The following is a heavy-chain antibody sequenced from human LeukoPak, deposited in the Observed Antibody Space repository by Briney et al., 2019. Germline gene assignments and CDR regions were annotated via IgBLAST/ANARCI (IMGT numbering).Heavy chain of an antibody. J-gene: IGHJ4*02. CDR3: ARQGYTVSYYFLDY. D-gene: IGHD1-26*01. Sequence: PSETLSLTCDVSGGSVRSYWWGWVRQPAGKGLEWLGRIYSTGSTRFNPSLKSRLTLSIDTSTNQFSLTLTSVTAADTAVYFCARQGYTVSYYFLDYWGQGTLVTVSS. CDR1: GGSVRSYW. V-gene: IGHV4-4*07. CDR2: IYSTGST.